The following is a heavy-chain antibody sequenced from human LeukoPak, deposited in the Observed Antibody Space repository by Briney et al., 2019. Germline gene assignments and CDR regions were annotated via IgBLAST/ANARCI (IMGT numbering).Heavy chain of an antibody. Sequence: QPGGSLRLSCAASGFTFSSYWMHWVRQAPGKGLEWVSGISWNSGSIGYADSVKGRFTISRDNAKNSLYLQMNSLRAEGTALYYCAKPLYGAVAGTNGYFDYWGQGTLVTVSS. CDR3: AKPLYGAVAGTNGYFDY. D-gene: IGHD6-19*01. CDR2: ISWNSGSI. J-gene: IGHJ4*02. V-gene: IGHV3-9*01. CDR1: GFTFSSYW.